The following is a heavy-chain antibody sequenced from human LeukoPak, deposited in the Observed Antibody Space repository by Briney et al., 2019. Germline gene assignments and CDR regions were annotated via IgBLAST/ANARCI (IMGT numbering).Heavy chain of an antibody. J-gene: IGHJ4*02. D-gene: IGHD3-22*01. CDR3: ARHSGYHSTMYLDY. CDR2: ITAIFRTT. CDR1: GGTFNSYA. V-gene: IGHV1-69*13. Sequence: ASVKVSCKTSGGTFNSYAISWVRQAPGQGLEWMGGITAIFRTTNYAQKFQGRVTITADESMSTIYMELSGLRSGDTAVYYCARHSGYHSTMYLDYWGQGTLVTVSS.